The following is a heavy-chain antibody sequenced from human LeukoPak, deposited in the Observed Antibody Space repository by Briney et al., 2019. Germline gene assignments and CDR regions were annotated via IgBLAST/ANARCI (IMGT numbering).Heavy chain of an antibody. J-gene: IGHJ4*02. CDR2: INPNSGGT. V-gene: IGHV1-2*02. Sequence: GASVKVSCKASGYTFTGYYMHWVRQAPGQGLEWMGWINPNSGGTNYAQKFQGRVTMTRDTSISTAYMELSRLRSDDTAVYYCARGWGRSIAARPYDYWGQGTLVTVSS. D-gene: IGHD6-6*01. CDR1: GYTFTGYY. CDR3: ARGWGRSIAARPYDY.